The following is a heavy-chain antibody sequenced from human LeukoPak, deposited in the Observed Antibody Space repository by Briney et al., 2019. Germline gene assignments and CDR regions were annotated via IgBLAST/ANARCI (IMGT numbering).Heavy chain of an antibody. CDR3: AKGPEVRGVIVILKTGEKGALDY. CDR1: GFTFSTCG. D-gene: IGHD3-10*01. Sequence: GGSLRLSCAGSGFTFSTCGMHWVRQAPGKGLEWVAFIRYDGRNKYYADSVKGRFTISKDNSKNTLYLQMNSLRAEDSAVYYCAKGPEVRGVIVILKTGEKGALDYWGQGTLVTVSS. J-gene: IGHJ4*02. CDR2: IRYDGRNK. V-gene: IGHV3-30*02.